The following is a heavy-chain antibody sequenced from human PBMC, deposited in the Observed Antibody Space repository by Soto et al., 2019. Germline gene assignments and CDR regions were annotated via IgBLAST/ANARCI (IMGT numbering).Heavy chain of an antibody. V-gene: IGHV3-30*18. Sequence: GGSLRLSCAASGFTFSSYGMHWVRQAPGKGLEWVAVISYDGSNKYYADSVKGRFTISRDNSKNTLYLQMNSLRAEDTAVYYCANLVDTAMVIVDYWGQGTLVTVPQ. CDR3: ANLVDTAMVIVDY. CDR1: GFTFSSYG. D-gene: IGHD5-18*01. CDR2: ISYDGSNK. J-gene: IGHJ4*02.